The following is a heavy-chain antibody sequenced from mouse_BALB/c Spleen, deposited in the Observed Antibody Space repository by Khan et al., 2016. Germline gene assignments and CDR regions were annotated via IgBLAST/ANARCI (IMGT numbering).Heavy chain of an antibody. CDR2: INPDTITI. D-gene: IGHD2-1*01. CDR3: ARGNYVPGSLDY. CDR1: GFDFSRFW. V-gene: IGHV4-1*02. Sequence: EVKLLESGGGLVQPGGSLKLSCAASGFDFSRFWMSWVRQAPGKGLEWIGEINPDTITIDYTPSLKDKFIISRDNAKNVLYLQMSNVRSEDTALYFCARGNYVPGSLDYWGQGTTLTVSS. J-gene: IGHJ2*01.